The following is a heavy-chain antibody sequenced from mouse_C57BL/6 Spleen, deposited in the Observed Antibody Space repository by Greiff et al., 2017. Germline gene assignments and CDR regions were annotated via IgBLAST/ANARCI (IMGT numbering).Heavy chain of an antibody. J-gene: IGHJ4*01. V-gene: IGHV1-19*01. CDR1: GYTFTDYY. D-gene: IGHD2-1*01. CDR2: INPYNGGT. CDR3: ARRCYGNHAMDY. Sequence: EVQLQQSGPVLVKPGASVKMSCKASGYTFTDYYMNWVKQSHGKSLEWIGVINPYNGGTSYNQKFKGKATLTVDKSSSTAYMELNSLTSEDSAVYYCARRCYGNHAMDYWGQGTSVTVSS.